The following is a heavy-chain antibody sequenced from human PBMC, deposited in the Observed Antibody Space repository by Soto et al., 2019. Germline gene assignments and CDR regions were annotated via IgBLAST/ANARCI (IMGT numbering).Heavy chain of an antibody. CDR1: GGSISSYY. Sequence: SETLSLTCTVSGGSISSYYWSWIRQPPGKGLEWIGYIYYSGSTNYNPSLKSRVTISVDTSKNQFSLKLSSVTASDTAVYYCARVWGGAFDIWGQGTMVTVSS. D-gene: IGHD3-10*01. V-gene: IGHV4-59*01. CDR3: ARVWGGAFDI. J-gene: IGHJ3*02. CDR2: IYYSGST.